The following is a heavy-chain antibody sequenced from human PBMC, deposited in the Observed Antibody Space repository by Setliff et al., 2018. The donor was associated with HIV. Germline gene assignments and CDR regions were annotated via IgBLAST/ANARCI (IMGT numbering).Heavy chain of an antibody. CDR1: GFTFSTYS. V-gene: IGHV3-48*04. D-gene: IGHD6-19*01. CDR2: ISSSGSTI. J-gene: IGHJ5*02. CDR3: ARTGSSGWYRAKNWFDP. Sequence: GESLKISCAASGFTFSTYSMIWVRQAPGKGLEWVSYISSSGSTIYYADSVKGRFTISRDNAKNSLYLQMNSLRAEDTAVYYCARTGSSGWYRAKNWFDPWGQGTLVTVS.